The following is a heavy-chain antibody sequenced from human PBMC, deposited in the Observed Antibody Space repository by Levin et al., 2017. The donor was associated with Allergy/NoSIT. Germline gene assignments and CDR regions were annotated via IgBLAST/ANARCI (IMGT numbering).Heavy chain of an antibody. D-gene: IGHD3-9*01. CDR1: GFTFSSYG. V-gene: IGHV3-30*18. CDR3: AKDQYYDILTGYHD. CDR2: ISYDGSNK. Sequence: GESLKISCAASGFTFSSYGMHWVRQAPGKGLDWVAVISYDGSNKYYGDSVKGRFTISRDNSKNTLYLQMNSLRAEDTAVYYCAKDQYYDILTGYHDWGQGTLVTVSS. J-gene: IGHJ4*02.